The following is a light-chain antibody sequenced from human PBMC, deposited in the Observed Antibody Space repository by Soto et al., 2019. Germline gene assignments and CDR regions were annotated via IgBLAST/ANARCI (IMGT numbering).Light chain of an antibody. J-gene: IGKJ5*01. V-gene: IGKV1-8*01. CDR2: AAS. CDR1: QGISSY. Sequence: AIRMTQSPSSFSASTGDRVTITCRASQGISSYLAWYQQKPGKAPKLLIYAASTLQSGVPSRFSGSGSGTDFTFTISSLQPEDIATYYCQQYSHLITFGQGTRLEI. CDR3: QQYSHLIT.